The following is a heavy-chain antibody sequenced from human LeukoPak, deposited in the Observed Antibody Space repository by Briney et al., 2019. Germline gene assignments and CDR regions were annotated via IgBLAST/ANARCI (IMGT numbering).Heavy chain of an antibody. D-gene: IGHD3-22*01. CDR3: ARSGYYDSSGRRAFDI. CDR1: GFTFSNYW. Sequence: GGSLRLSCAASGFTFSNYWVHWVRQAPGKGLVWVSCIDPSGGYSYYVDSVKGRFTISRDNAKNSLYLQMNSLRAEDTAVYYCARSGYYDSSGRRAFDIWGQGTMVTVSS. CDR2: IDPSGGYS. V-gene: IGHV3-21*01. J-gene: IGHJ3*02.